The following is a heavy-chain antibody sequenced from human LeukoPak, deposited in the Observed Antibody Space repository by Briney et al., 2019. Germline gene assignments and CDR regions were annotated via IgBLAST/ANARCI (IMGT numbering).Heavy chain of an antibody. Sequence: GGSLRLSCAASEFIFSGYWMNWVRQAPGKGLEWVSVIYSGGSTYYADSVKGRFTISRDNSKNTLYLQMNSLRAEDTAVYYCARLAAINGMDVWGQGTTVTVSS. D-gene: IGHD2-2*02. J-gene: IGHJ6*02. CDR1: EFIFSGYW. CDR3: ARLAAINGMDV. V-gene: IGHV3-66*04. CDR2: IYSGGST.